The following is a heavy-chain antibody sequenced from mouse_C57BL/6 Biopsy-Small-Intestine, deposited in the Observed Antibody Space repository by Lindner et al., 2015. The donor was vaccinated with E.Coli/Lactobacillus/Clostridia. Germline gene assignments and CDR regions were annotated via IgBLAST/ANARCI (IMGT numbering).Heavy chain of an antibody. Sequence: VQLQESGGGLVKPGGSLKLSCAASGFTFSNYAMSWVRQTPEKRLEWVAAINSFGGSTYYPDTVKDRFTISRDNAKSILYLQMSSLRSEDTALYYCTRNPAHYHDGSYFDYWGQGTTLTVSS. J-gene: IGHJ2*01. D-gene: IGHD1-2*01. V-gene: IGHV5-6-2*01. CDR1: GFTFSNYA. CDR3: TRNPAHYHDGSYFDY. CDR2: INSFGGST.